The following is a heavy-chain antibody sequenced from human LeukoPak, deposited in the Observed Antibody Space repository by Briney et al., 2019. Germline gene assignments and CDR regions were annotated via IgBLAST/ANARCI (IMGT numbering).Heavy chain of an antibody. V-gene: IGHV1-69*13. D-gene: IGHD1-26*01. J-gene: IGHJ6*02. CDR3: ARHAGATHYYYYYGMDV. CDR2: IIPIFGTA. Sequence: SVKVSCKASGGAFSSYAISWVRQAPGQGLEWMGGIIPIFGTANYAQKFQGRVTITADESTSTAYMELSSLRSEDTAVYYCARHAGATHYYYYYGMDVWGQGTTVTVSS. CDR1: GGAFSSYA.